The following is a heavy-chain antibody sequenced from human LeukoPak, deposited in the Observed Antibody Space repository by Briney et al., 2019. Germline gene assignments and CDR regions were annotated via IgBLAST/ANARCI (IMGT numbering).Heavy chain of an antibody. J-gene: IGHJ6*02. Sequence: GRSLRLSCAASGFTFSSYAMHWVRQAPGKGLEWVAVISYDGSNKYYADSVKGRFTISRDNSKNTLYLQMNSLRAEDTAVYYCAKDLPSVAGRYYYYGMDVWGQGTTVTVSS. D-gene: IGHD6-19*01. V-gene: IGHV3-30*04. CDR3: AKDLPSVAGRYYYYGMDV. CDR2: ISYDGSNK. CDR1: GFTFSSYA.